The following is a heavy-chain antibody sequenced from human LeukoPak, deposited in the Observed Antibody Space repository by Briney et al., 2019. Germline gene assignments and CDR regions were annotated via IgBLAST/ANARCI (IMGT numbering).Heavy chain of an antibody. V-gene: IGHV1-46*01. J-gene: IGHJ6*03. CDR3: ARSGGSSTIYYYYYMDV. Sequence: GASVKVSCKASGYTFTSYYMHWGRQAPGQGLEWMGIINPSGGSTSYAQKFQGRVTMTRDMSTSTVYMELSSLRSEDTAVYYCARSGGSSTIYYYYYMDVWGKGTTVTVSS. CDR2: INPSGGST. CDR1: GYTFTSYY. D-gene: IGHD2-2*01.